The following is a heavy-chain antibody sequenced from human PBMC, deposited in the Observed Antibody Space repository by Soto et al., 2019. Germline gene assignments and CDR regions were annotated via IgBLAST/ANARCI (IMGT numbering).Heavy chain of an antibody. CDR2: ISGSGNYT. J-gene: IGHJ4*02. Sequence: PGGSLRLSCAASGFTFSTYSMNWVRQAPGKGLEWVSSISGSGNYTHYADFLRGRFTISRDNAKTSLYLQMNSLRAEDTAVYYCARGSKDSYPGSRIFDFWGRGTLVTVSS. CDR3: ARGSKDSYPGSRIFDF. CDR1: GFTFSTYS. D-gene: IGHD3-10*01. V-gene: IGHV3-21*01.